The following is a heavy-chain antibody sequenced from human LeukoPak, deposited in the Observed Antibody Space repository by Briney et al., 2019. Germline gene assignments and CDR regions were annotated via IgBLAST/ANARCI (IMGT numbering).Heavy chain of an antibody. J-gene: IGHJ4*02. D-gene: IGHD5-12*01. V-gene: IGHV5-51*01. CDR1: VYSFTSYL. Sequence: GESLKISCKASVYSFTSYLIGWVRQIPGKRLEVMGIIYPGASDPRYSPYFQGQVTISADKSISPAYLQWSSLKASDTAMYYCARHHTRYSGYEPTDYWGQGTLVTVSS. CDR2: IYPGASDP. CDR3: ARHHTRYSGYEPTDY.